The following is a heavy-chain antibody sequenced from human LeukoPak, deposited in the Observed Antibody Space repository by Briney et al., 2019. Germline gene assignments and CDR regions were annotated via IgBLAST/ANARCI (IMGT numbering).Heavy chain of an antibody. D-gene: IGHD3-16*01. V-gene: IGHV3-7*01. CDR3: ARRAGGLARNNWFDP. CDR2: IKPDGSEI. Sequence: PGGSLRLSCEASGFSFSRYWMGWVRQAPVRGLEWVANIKPDGSEIYYVDSVKGRFTISRDNAKNAVYLHMNSLRAVDTAVYYCARRAGGLARNNWFDPWGQGTLVTVSS. CDR1: GFSFSRYW. J-gene: IGHJ5*02.